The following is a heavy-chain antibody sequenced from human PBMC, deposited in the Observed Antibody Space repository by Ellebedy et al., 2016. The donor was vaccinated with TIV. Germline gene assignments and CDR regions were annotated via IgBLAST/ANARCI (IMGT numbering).Heavy chain of an antibody. CDR2: INQDGSEK. CDR3: ATDGSYGHYLSPTHAFVI. Sequence: GGSLRLSCAASGFPFRSYWVAWVRQAPGKGLEWVANINQDGSEKFYVDSVKGRFTISRDNAKNSLYLHLNSLRAEDTAMYYCATDGSYGHYLSPTHAFVIWGQGTMVTVSS. CDR1: GFPFRSYW. J-gene: IGHJ3*02. V-gene: IGHV3-7*01. D-gene: IGHD4-17*01.